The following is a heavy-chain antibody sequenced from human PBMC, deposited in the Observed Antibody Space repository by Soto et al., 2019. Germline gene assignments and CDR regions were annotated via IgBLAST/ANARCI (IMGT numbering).Heavy chain of an antibody. CDR3: ARDVHSRYFDL. D-gene: IGHD3-10*02. Sequence: QVQVVESGGGVVQPGRSLRLSCAASGFTFSNYGMHWVRQAPGKGLGWVAVIWYDGSNKYYADSVKGRFTISRDNSKNTLYLQMNSLRADDTAVYYCARDVHSRYFDLWGRGTLVTVSS. V-gene: IGHV3-33*01. CDR1: GFTFSNYG. J-gene: IGHJ2*01. CDR2: IWYDGSNK.